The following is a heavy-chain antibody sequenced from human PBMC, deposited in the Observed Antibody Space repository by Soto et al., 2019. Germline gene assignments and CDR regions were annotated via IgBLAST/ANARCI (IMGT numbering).Heavy chain of an antibody. V-gene: IGHV3-30-3*01. CDR2: ISYDGSNK. Sequence: QVQLVESGGGVVQPGRSLRLSCAASGFTFSSYAMHWVRQAPGKGLEWVAVISYDGSNKYYADSVKGRFTISRDNSKNTLYLQMNSLRAEDTAVYHCARDLATSGSGFDYWGQGTLVTVSS. CDR3: ARDLATSGSGFDY. J-gene: IGHJ4*02. CDR1: GFTFSSYA. D-gene: IGHD5-12*01.